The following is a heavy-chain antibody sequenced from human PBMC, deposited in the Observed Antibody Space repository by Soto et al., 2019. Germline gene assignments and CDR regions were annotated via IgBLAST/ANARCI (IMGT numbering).Heavy chain of an antibody. Sequence: ASVKVSCKASGYTFTSYGISWVRQAPGQGLEWMGWISAYNGNTNYAQKLQGRVTMTTDTSTSTAYMELRSLRSDDTAVYYCAREPNYVFWSGYWYYYYYGMDVWGQGTTVTVS. CDR2: ISAYNGNT. J-gene: IGHJ6*02. CDR1: GYTFTSYG. D-gene: IGHD3-3*01. CDR3: AREPNYVFWSGYWYYYYYGMDV. V-gene: IGHV1-18*01.